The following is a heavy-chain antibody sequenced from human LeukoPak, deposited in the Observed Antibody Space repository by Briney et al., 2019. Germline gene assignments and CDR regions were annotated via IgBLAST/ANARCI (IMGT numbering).Heavy chain of an antibody. CDR1: GYTFTSYD. D-gene: IGHD3-10*01. CDR3: ARGRPVVRGVIITENWFDP. V-gene: IGHV1-8*01. Sequence: ASVKVSCKASGYTFTSYDINWVRQATGQGLEWMGWMNPNSGNTGYAQKFQGRVTMTRNTSISTAYMELSSLRSEDTAVYYCARGRPVVRGVIITENWFDPWGQGTLVTVSS. CDR2: MNPNSGNT. J-gene: IGHJ5*02.